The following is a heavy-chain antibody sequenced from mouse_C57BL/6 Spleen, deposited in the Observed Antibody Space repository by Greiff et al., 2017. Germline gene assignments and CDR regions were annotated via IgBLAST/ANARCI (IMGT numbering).Heavy chain of an antibody. V-gene: IGHV1-81*01. D-gene: IGHD1-1*02. CDR1: GYTFTSYG. CDR2: IYPRSGNT. Sequence: QVQLQQSGAELARPGASVKLSCKASGYTFTSYGISWVKQRTGQGLEWIGEIYPRSGNTYYNAKFKGKATLNADKSSNTAYMELRCPTSEDSAVYFRASEVGGYYAYFDYWGQGTTLTAAS. J-gene: IGHJ2*01. CDR3: ASEVGGYYAYFDY.